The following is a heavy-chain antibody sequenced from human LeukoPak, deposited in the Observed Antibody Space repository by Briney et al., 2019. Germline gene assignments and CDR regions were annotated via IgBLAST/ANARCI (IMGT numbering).Heavy chain of an antibody. CDR1: GGSISSGNYY. D-gene: IGHD3-3*01. J-gene: IGHJ6*04. CDR3: SGRFLEWSVMDV. CDR2: IYSSGST. V-gene: IGHV4-61*02. Sequence: PSETLSLTCTVSGGSISSGNYYRSWIRQPAGKGLEWIGRIYSSGSTSYNPSLKSRVTISVDTSKNQFSLKLSSVTAADTAVYYCSGRFLEWSVMDVWGKGTTVTVSS.